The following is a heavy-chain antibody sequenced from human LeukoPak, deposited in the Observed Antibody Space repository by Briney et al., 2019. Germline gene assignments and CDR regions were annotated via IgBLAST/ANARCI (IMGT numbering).Heavy chain of an antibody. J-gene: IGHJ6*03. D-gene: IGHD1-26*01. V-gene: IGHV4-34*01. CDR3: ARGAAVGATWYYMDV. CDR2: INHSGST. Sequence: SETLSLTCAVYGGSFSGYYWSWIRQPPGKWLEWIGEINHSGSTNYNPSLKSRVTISVDTSENQFSLKLSSVTAADTAVYYCARGAAVGATWYYMDVWGKGTTVTVSS. CDR1: GGSFSGYY.